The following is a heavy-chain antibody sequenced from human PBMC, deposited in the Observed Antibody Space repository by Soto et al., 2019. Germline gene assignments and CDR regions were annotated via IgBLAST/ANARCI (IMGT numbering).Heavy chain of an antibody. V-gene: IGHV4-61*08. J-gene: IGHJ5*02. CDR2: IYYSGST. CDR1: GGSITRGAYY. D-gene: IGHD3-10*01. Sequence: PSELLSLTCTVSGGSITRGAYYWSRIQQPPGKGLEWIGYIYYSGSTNYNPSLKSRVTISVDTSKNQFSLKLSSVTAADTAVYYCARGEFTYYYGSGSYYPQRRFDPWGQGTLVTVSS. CDR3: ARGEFTYYYGSGSYYPQRRFDP.